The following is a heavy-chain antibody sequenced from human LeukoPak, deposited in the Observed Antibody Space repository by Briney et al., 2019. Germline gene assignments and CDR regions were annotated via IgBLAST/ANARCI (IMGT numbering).Heavy chain of an antibody. CDR3: AKDPIFSGSYGVFDY. V-gene: IGHV3-23*01. Sequence: GGSLRLSCAASGFTFSSCAMSWVRQAPGKGLEWVSTVIDSGNSIYYADSAEGRFTISRDNSKNTLYLQMNSLRAGDTAVYYCAKDPIFSGSYGVFDYWGLGTLVTVSS. D-gene: IGHD1-26*01. CDR2: VIDSGNSI. CDR1: GFTFSSCA. J-gene: IGHJ4*02.